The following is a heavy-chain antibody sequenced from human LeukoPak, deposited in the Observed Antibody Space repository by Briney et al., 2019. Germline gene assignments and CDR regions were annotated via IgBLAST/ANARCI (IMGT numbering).Heavy chain of an antibody. CDR2: IYYSGST. V-gene: IGHV4-39*01. Sequence: PSETLSLTCTVSGGSISSSSYYWGWIRQPPGKGLEWIGSIYYSGSTYYNPSLKSRVTISVDTSKNQFSLKLSSVTAADTAVYYCARDTALWFGELPGYWGQGTLVTVSS. D-gene: IGHD3-10*01. CDR1: GGSISSSSYY. CDR3: ARDTALWFGELPGY. J-gene: IGHJ4*02.